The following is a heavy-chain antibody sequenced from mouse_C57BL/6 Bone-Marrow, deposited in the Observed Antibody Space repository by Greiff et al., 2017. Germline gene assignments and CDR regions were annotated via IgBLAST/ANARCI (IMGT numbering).Heavy chain of an antibody. J-gene: IGHJ1*03. CDR1: GYSFTGYY. D-gene: IGHD1-1*01. CDR2: INPSTGGT. CDR3: ARRTTVVPFDV. Sequence: VQLKESGPELVKPGASVKISCKASGYSFTGYYMNWVKQSPEKSLEWIGEINPSTGGTTYNQKFKAKATLTVDKSSSTAYMQLKSLTSEDSAVYYCARRTTVVPFDVWGTGTTVTVSS. V-gene: IGHV1-42*01.